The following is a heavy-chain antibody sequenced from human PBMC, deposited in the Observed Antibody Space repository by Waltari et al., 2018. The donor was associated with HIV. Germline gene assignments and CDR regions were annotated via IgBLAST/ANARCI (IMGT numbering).Heavy chain of an antibody. CDR2: IYYSGST. CDR1: GGSISSGGYS. D-gene: IGHD3-16*01. Sequence: QVQLQESGPGLVKPSQTLSLTCTVSGGSISSGGYSWSWIRQHPGKGLEWIGYIYYSGSTYYNPSLKSRVTISVDTSKNQFSLKLSSVTAADTAVYYCAAQRGRETNWFDPWGQGTLVTVSS. CDR3: AAQRGRETNWFDP. J-gene: IGHJ5*02. V-gene: IGHV4-31*03.